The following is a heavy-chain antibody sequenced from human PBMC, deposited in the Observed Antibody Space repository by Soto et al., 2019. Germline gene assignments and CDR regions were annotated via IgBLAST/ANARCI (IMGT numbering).Heavy chain of an antibody. J-gene: IGHJ4*02. V-gene: IGHV1-2*02. CDR1: GYTFTVYY. D-gene: IGHD3-16*01. CDR3: ARDLAKCGGGAGFDY. CDR2: LNPKSGGT. Sequence: ASVTLSCTTSGYTFTVYYMHCVRQTPGQGLEWMGWLNPKSGGTLYPQKFQGRVTMSWDTSSSTAYMALTRLRVDETALYYCARDLAKCGGGAGFDYWGQGTLVTVSS.